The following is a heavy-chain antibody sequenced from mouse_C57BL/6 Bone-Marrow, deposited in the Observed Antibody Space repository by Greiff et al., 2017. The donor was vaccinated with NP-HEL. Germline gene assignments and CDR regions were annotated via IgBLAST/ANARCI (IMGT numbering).Heavy chain of an antibody. D-gene: IGHD1-1*01. Sequence: EVMLVESGEGLVKPGGSLKLSCAASGFTFSSYAMSWVRQTPEKRLEWVAYISSGGDYIYYADTVKGRFTISRDNARKTLYLQMSSLKSEDTAMYYCTRDIYYYGSRGYFDYWGQGTTLTVSS. CDR3: TRDIYYYGSRGYFDY. V-gene: IGHV5-9-1*02. J-gene: IGHJ2*01. CDR1: GFTFSSYA. CDR2: ISSGGDYI.